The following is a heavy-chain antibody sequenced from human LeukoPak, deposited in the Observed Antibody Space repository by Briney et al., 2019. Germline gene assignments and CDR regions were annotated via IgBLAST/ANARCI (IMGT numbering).Heavy chain of an antibody. V-gene: IGHV3-74*01. CDR2: INTDGSYT. D-gene: IGHD4-23*01. Sequence: GGSLRLSCAASGFTFSSYWMHWVRQAPGKGLVWVSRINTDGSYTNYADSVKGRFTISRDNAKNTLYLQMNSLRAEDTAVYYCARAGRGYGGNSADYWGQGTLVTVSS. J-gene: IGHJ4*02. CDR3: ARAGRGYGGNSADY. CDR1: GFTFSSYW.